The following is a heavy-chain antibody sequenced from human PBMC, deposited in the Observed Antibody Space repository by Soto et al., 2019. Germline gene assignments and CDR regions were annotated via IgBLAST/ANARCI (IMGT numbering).Heavy chain of an antibody. CDR2: IYPGDSDT. V-gene: IGHV5-51*01. CDR3: ARGIGDIGYYYYGMDV. J-gene: IGHJ6*02. CDR1: GYSFTSYW. Sequence: GESLKISCKGSGYSFTSYWIGWVRQMPGKGLEWMGIIYPGDSDTRYSPSFQGQVTIAADKSISTAYLQWSSLKVSDTAMYYCARGIGDIGYYYYGMDVWGQGTTVTVSS.